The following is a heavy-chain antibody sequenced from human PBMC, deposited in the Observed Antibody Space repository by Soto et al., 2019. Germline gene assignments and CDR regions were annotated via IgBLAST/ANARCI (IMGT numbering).Heavy chain of an antibody. CDR2: IIPLFGTA. V-gene: IGHV1-69*06. Sequence: QVHLVQSGAEVKKPGSSVKVSCKASGGSFSTYAINWLRQAPGQGLAWMGGIIPLFGTANYAQNFQDRFTFTADKSTTTAYMEVRSLTSEDTAVYYCATGFWSGPIAHYFDYWGQGTRVTVSS. D-gene: IGHD3-3*01. CDR1: GGSFSTYA. CDR3: ATGFWSGPIAHYFDY. J-gene: IGHJ4*01.